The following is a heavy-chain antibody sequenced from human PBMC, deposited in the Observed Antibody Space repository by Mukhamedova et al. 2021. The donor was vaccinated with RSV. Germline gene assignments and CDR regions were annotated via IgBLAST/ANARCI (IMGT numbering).Heavy chain of an antibody. Sequence: GLEWVSLITWDGGSTYYADSVKGRFTISRDNSKNSLYLQMNSLRAEDTALYYCAKGTSGWSTNWYFDLWGRSTLVTVSS. D-gene: IGHD6-19*01. CDR3: AKGTSGWSTNWYFDL. V-gene: IGHV3-43D*03. J-gene: IGHJ2*01. CDR2: ITWDGGST.